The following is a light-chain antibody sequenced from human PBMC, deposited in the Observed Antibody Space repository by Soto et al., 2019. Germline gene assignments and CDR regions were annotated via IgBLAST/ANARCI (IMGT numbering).Light chain of an antibody. V-gene: IGKV1-6*01. CDR3: LQDYNYPLT. CDR1: QGIRND. J-gene: IGKJ4*01. Sequence: AIQMTQSPSSLSASVGDRVTITCRASQGIRNDLGWYQQKPGKAPNLLIYAASGLQSGVPSRFIGSGSGTDFTLTISSLQPEDFATYYCLQDYNYPLTFGGGTKVEIK. CDR2: AAS.